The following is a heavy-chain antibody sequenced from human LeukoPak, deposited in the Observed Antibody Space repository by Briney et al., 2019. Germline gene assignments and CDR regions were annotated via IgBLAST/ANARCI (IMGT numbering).Heavy chain of an antibody. D-gene: IGHD5-18*01. Sequence: PGGSLRLSCAASGFTFNTYGMRWVRQAPGKGLEWVAVISYDASNKNYADPVKGRFTISRDYSKNTVYLQMNSLRAEDTAVYFCAKGVGGYTIGYYFDYWGQGTPVTVSS. CDR3: AKGVGGYTIGYYFDY. CDR1: GFTFNTYG. V-gene: IGHV3-30*18. CDR2: ISYDASNK. J-gene: IGHJ4*02.